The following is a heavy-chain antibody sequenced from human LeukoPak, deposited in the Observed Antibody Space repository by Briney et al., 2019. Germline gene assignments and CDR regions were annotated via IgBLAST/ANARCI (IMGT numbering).Heavy chain of an antibody. V-gene: IGHV4-61*02. D-gene: IGHD2-21*01. Sequence: SETLSLTCTVSGGSISSGSYYWSWIRQPAGKGLEWIGRIYTSGSTNYKPSLKSRVTISVDTSKNQFSLKLSSVTAADTAVYYCARTPYYGGNIHFDYWGQGTLVTVSS. J-gene: IGHJ4*02. CDR3: ARTPYYGGNIHFDY. CDR1: GGSISSGSYY. CDR2: IYTSGST.